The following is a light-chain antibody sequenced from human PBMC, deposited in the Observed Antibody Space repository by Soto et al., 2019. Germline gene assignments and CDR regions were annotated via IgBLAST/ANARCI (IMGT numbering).Light chain of an antibody. CDR3: SSFTSSMTNV. Sequence: QSALTQPASVSGSPGQSITISCTGTSSDVGGYNSVSWYQVHPGKAPTLILYDVGDRPSGVSYRFSGSKSGNTASLTISGLQAADEADYFCSSFTSSMTNVFGSGTKVTVL. CDR2: DVG. V-gene: IGLV2-14*03. CDR1: SSDVGGYNS. J-gene: IGLJ1*01.